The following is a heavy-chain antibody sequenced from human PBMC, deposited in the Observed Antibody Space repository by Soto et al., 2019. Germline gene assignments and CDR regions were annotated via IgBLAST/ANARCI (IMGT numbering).Heavy chain of an antibody. J-gene: IGHJ4*02. Sequence: GGSLRLSCVAPGFTFSNYVMSWVRQAPGKGLECVAAIAGNGGILYYTDSVKGRFSISRDNSKNTLNLQMNSLRAEDTAVYYCARRQLFSLDSWGQGILVTVSS. D-gene: IGHD3-10*01. V-gene: IGHV3-23*01. CDR2: IAGNGGIL. CDR1: GFTFSNYV. CDR3: ARRQLFSLDS.